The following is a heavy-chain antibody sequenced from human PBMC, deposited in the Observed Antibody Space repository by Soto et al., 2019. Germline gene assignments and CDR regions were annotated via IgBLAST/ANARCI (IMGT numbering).Heavy chain of an antibody. CDR2: MNPNSGNT. Sequence: QVQLVKSGAEVKKPGASVKVSCKASGYTFTIYDINWVHQATGQGIKWMGWMNPNSGNTGYAQKFQGRVTMTRNTSISTAYMELSSLRSEDTAVYYCASLPWANHYYYGMDVWGQGTTVTVSS. CDR1: GYTFTIYD. D-gene: IGHD7-27*01. J-gene: IGHJ6*02. V-gene: IGHV1-8*01. CDR3: ASLPWANHYYYGMDV.